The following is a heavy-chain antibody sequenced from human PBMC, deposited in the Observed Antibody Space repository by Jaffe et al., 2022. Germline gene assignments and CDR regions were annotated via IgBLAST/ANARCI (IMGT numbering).Heavy chain of an antibody. CDR3: ARPEQWLPKYDAFDI. J-gene: IGHJ3*02. CDR1: GYSISSGYY. CDR2: IYHSGST. D-gene: IGHD6-19*01. Sequence: QVQLQESGPGLVKPSETLSLTCAVSGYSISSGYYWGWIRQPPGKGLEWIGSIYHSGSTYYNPSLKSRVTISVDTSKNQFSLKLSSVTAADTAVYYCARPEQWLPKYDAFDIWGQGTMVTVSS. V-gene: IGHV4-38-2*01.